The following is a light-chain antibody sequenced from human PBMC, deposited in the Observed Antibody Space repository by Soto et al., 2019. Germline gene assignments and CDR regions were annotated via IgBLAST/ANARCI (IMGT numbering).Light chain of an antibody. V-gene: IGKV3-15*01. CDR3: QQYDDWPPIT. J-gene: IGKJ5*01. CDR1: QSVGNN. CDR2: YAS. Sequence: EIMMTQSPAILSVSPGERATLSCRARQSVGNNLAWYQQKPGQVPRLLIYYASTRATGIPARFSGSGSGTEFTLTISSLQSEDFALYYCQQYDDWPPITFGQGTRLEIK.